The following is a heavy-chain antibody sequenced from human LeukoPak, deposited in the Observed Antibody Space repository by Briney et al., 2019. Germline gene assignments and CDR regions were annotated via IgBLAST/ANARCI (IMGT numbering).Heavy chain of an antibody. CDR1: GFTFSSYS. CDR3: ARDGPDYCSSTSCYRLYYFDY. CDR2: ISSSSSTI. V-gene: IGHV3-48*01. Sequence: GSLRLSCAASGFTFSSYSMNWVRQAPGKGLEWVSYISSSSSTIYYADSVKGRFTISRDNAKNSLYLQMNSLRAEDTAVYYCARDGPDYCSSTSCYRLYYFDYWGQGTLVTVSS. J-gene: IGHJ4*02. D-gene: IGHD2-2*02.